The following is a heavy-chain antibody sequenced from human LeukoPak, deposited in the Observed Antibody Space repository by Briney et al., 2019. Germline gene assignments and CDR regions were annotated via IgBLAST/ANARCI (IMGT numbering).Heavy chain of an antibody. Sequence: PGGSLRLSCAAPGFTFSSYAMSWVRQAPGKGLEWVSAISGSGGSTYYADSVKGRFTISRDNSKNTLYLQMNSLRAEDTAVYYCARKGKGSGWYPDFDYWGQGTLVTVSS. J-gene: IGHJ4*02. CDR2: ISGSGGST. CDR3: ARKGKGSGWYPDFDY. CDR1: GFTFSSYA. V-gene: IGHV3-23*01. D-gene: IGHD6-19*01.